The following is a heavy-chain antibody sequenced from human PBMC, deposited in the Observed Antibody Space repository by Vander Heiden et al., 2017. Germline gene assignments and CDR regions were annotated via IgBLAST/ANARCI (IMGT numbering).Heavy chain of an antibody. CDR2: IFYSGTT. CDR3: ARGLTVNWYFDL. CDR1: GGSASSASYY. J-gene: IGHJ2*01. D-gene: IGHD4-17*01. Sequence: QVQLQESAPGLVTPSDTLSLTCTASGGSASSASYYWSWIRQPPGKGLEWIGYIFYSGTTNYNPSLTSRVTISVDTSKNQFSLKLSSVTAADTAVYYCARGLTVNWYFDLWGRGTLVTVSS. V-gene: IGHV4-61*01.